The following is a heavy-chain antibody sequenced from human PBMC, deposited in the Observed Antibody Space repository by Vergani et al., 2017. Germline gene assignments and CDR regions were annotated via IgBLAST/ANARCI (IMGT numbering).Heavy chain of an antibody. J-gene: IGHJ6*02. CDR2: ISAYNGNT. Sequence: QVQLVQSGAEVKKPGASVKVSCKASGYTFTSYGISWVRQAPGQGLEWMGWISAYNGNTNYAQKLQGRVTMTTDTSTSTAYMELRSLRSDDTAVYYCARDPDIAVVPAAAYYYYYYGMDVWGQGTTVTVSS. CDR1: GYTFTSYG. V-gene: IGHV1-18*04. D-gene: IGHD2-2*01. CDR3: ARDPDIAVVPAAAYYYYYYGMDV.